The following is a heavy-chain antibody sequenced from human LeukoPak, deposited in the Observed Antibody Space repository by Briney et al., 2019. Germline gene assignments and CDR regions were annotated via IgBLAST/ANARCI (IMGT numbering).Heavy chain of an antibody. J-gene: IGHJ6*03. Sequence: PGRSLRLSCAAPGFTFSSYWMSWVRQAPGKGLEWVANIKQDGSEKYYVDSVKGRFTISRDNAKNSLYLQMNSLRAEDTAVYYCARTVLRFFGRSYYYMDVWGKGTTVTVSS. D-gene: IGHD3-3*01. V-gene: IGHV3-7*01. CDR1: GFTFSSYW. CDR3: ARTVLRFFGRSYYYMDV. CDR2: IKQDGSEK.